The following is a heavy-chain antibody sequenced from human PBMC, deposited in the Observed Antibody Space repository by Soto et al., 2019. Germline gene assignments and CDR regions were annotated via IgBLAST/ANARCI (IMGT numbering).Heavy chain of an antibody. CDR1: GFTFTNYL. CDR3: AKSRYSDSSGDFYDY. Sequence: GGSLRLSCAASGFTFTNYLMTWVRQAPGKGLEWVSSIDKSGGDTYYADSVKGRFTISRDNSNNTLFLQMNSLRAEDTAVYYCAKSRYSDSSGDFYDYWGQGTLVTVSS. J-gene: IGHJ4*02. CDR2: IDKSGGDT. D-gene: IGHD3-22*01. V-gene: IGHV3-23*05.